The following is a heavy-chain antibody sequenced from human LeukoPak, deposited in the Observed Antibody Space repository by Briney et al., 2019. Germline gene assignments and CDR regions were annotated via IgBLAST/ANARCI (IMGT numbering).Heavy chain of an antibody. CDR1: GYTLTELS. D-gene: IGHD6-13*01. CDR2: FDPEDGET. J-gene: IGHJ5*02. CDR3: ATLEYSSSWYWTAAPNWFDP. Sequence: ASVKVSCKVSGYTLTELSMHWVRQAPGKGLEWMGGFDPEDGETIYAQKFQGRVTMTEDTSTDTAYMELSSLRSEDTAVYYCATLEYSSSWYWTAAPNWFDPWGQGTLVTVSS. V-gene: IGHV1-24*01.